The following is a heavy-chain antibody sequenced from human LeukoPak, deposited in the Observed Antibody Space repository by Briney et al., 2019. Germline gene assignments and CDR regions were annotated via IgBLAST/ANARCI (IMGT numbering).Heavy chain of an antibody. J-gene: IGHJ5*02. CDR1: GGSISSSSYY. Sequence: SETLSLTCTVSGGSISSSSYYWGWIRQPPGKGLEWIGSIYYSGSTYYNPSLKSRVTISVDTSKNQFSLKLSSVTATDTAVYYCAQNGQSGFSFDPWGQGTLVTVSS. D-gene: IGHD2-8*01. CDR2: IYYSGST. V-gene: IGHV4-39*07. CDR3: AQNGQSGFSFDP.